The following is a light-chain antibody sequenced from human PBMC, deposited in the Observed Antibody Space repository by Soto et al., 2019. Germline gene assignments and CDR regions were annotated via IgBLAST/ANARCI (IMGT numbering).Light chain of an antibody. CDR3: QKYNGVPRT. CDR1: QGISYH. V-gene: IGKV1-27*01. J-gene: IGKJ1*01. Sequence: DLQMTQSPSSLSASVGDRVTITCRASQGISYHVAWYQQKPGKAPKLLIYGASTLQSGVPSRFSGSGSGTDFTLTISSLQPEDFAKYYCQKYNGVPRTFGQGTKVEFK. CDR2: GAS.